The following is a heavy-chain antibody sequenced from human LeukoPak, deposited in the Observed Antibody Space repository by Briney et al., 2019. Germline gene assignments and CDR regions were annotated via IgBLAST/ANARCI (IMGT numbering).Heavy chain of an antibody. V-gene: IGHV1-18*01. CDR2: MSDYNGEG. CDR3: TRYNSLLRGVTTSDY. D-gene: IGHD3-10*01. J-gene: IGHJ4*02. Sequence: PSLRVSCTPSGYTFSNYGITTVRQAPGPGVECMGPMSDYNGEGHYAPKLQCRVTMTTDTSTITAYMELRSLRCDDTAVYYCTRYNSLLRGVTTSDYWGQGTLVTVS. CDR1: GYTFSNYG.